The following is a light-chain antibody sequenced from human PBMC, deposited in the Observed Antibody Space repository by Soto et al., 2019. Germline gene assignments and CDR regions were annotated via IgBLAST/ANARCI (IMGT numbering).Light chain of an antibody. J-gene: IGLJ1*01. V-gene: IGLV2-11*01. CDR1: SSDVGAYNY. CDR3: CSYAGIYSYV. Sequence: QSVLTQPRSVSGSPGQSVTISCNGTSSDVGAYNYVSWYQQHPGQAPKVVVYDVTKRPSGVPDRFSGSKSGNTASLTISGHQAEDEADYYCCSYAGIYSYVFGSGTKLTVL. CDR2: DVT.